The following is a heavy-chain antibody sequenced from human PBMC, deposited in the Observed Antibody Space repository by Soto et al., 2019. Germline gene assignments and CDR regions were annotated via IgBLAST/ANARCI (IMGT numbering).Heavy chain of an antibody. V-gene: IGHV1-46*01. J-gene: IGHJ6*02. CDR1: GYTFTSYY. D-gene: IGHD2-15*01. CDR3: AREFVATGPGYYGMDV. CDR2: INPSGGST. Sequence: GASVKVSCKASGYTFTSYYMHWVRQAPGQGLEWMGIINPSGGSTSYAQKFQGRVTMTRDTSTSKVYMELSSLRSEDTAVYYCAREFVATGPGYYGMDVWGQGTTVTVSS.